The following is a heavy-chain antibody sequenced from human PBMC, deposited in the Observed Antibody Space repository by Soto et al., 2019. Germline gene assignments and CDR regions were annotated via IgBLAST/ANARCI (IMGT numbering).Heavy chain of an antibody. Sequence: QLVESGGGLVQPGGSLRLSCAASGFTFSNYWMTWVRQAPGKGLEWVANIKRDGSGWSYLGSVRGRFTVSRDNARNSLYLQMNSLRAEDTALYYCARDVSPGSSGWYFDAFDIWGQGTMVTVSS. J-gene: IGHJ3*02. CDR2: IKRDGSGW. D-gene: IGHD6-13*01. CDR3: ARDVSPGSSGWYFDAFDI. V-gene: IGHV3-7*01. CDR1: GFTFSNYW.